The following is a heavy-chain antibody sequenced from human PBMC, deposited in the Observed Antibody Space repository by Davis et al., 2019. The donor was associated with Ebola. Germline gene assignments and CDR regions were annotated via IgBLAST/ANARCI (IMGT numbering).Heavy chain of an antibody. CDR1: GFIFSHHW. CDR2: IRQGASET. D-gene: IGHD3-16*01. V-gene: IGHV3-7*01. Sequence: GESLKTSCATPGFIFSHHWMSWVPQAPGKGLECVANIRQGASETYYVDSVKGRYTVSRDNAKNLLYLPMNRLRAEDTGIYYGARGGDYDHYYHGMEVMGQGTTVTVS. J-gene: IGHJ6*02. CDR3: ARGGDYDHYYHGMEV.